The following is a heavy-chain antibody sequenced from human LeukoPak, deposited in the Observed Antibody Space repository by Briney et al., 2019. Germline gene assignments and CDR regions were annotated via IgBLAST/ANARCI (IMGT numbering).Heavy chain of an antibody. CDR3: ARNDILTGYCFDY. CDR1: GGSISSGSYF. D-gene: IGHD3-9*01. J-gene: IGHJ4*02. Sequence: SETLSLTCTVSGGSISSGSYFWSWIRQPAGKGLEWIGRIYTSGSTNYNPSLKSRVTISVDTSKNQFSLKLSSVTAADTAVYYCARNDILTGYCFDYWGKGTLVTVSS. V-gene: IGHV4-61*02. CDR2: IYTSGST.